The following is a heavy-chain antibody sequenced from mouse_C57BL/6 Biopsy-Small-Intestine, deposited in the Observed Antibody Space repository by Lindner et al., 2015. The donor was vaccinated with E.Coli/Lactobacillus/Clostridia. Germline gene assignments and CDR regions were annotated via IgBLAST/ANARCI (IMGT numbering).Heavy chain of an antibody. CDR3: ARDYKAGAFDP. V-gene: IGHV1-81*01. D-gene: IGHD3-1*01. J-gene: IGHJ4*01. CDR1: GGTFSSYA. Sequence: VKVSCKAPGGTFSSYAISWVRQAPGQGLEWMGGIIPIFNTANYAQKFQGRVTMTADRATDTAYLELRSLRSEDTAVYYCARDYKAGAFDPWGQGTLVTVSS. CDR2: IIPIFNTA.